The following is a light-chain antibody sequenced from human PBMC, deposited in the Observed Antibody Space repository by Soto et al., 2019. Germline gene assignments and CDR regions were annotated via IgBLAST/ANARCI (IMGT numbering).Light chain of an antibody. CDR2: GAS. CDR1: QSISTY. V-gene: IGKV1-39*01. J-gene: IGKJ4*01. Sequence: DIQMTQSPPYLSACVGDRVTIACRASQSISTYLNWYQQKPGKAPNLLIYGASSLKSGVPSRFSGSGSGTDFTLTISSLQPEDFVTYYCQQSYSSVLTFGGGTKVEIK. CDR3: QQSYSSVLT.